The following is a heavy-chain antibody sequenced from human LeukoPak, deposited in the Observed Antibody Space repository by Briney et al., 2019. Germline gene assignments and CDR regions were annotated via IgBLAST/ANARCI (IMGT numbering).Heavy chain of an antibody. V-gene: IGHV1-2*02. J-gene: IGHJ4*02. Sequence: ASVKVSCKASGYTFTGYYMQWVRQAPGQGLEWMGWINPNSGGTNYAQKFQGRVTMTRDTSISTAYMELSRLRSGDTAVYYCARDSLGTVATGREGYFDYWGQGTLVTVSS. CDR2: INPNSGGT. CDR3: ARDSLGTVATGREGYFDY. D-gene: IGHD6-13*01. CDR1: GYTFTGYY.